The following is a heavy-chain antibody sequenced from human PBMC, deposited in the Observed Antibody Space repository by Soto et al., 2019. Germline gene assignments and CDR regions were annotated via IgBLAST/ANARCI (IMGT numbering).Heavy chain of an antibody. D-gene: IGHD2-15*01. CDR1: GYPFTTYG. V-gene: IGHV1-18*04. Sequence: QVQLVQSGAEVKKPGASVKVSCKASGYPFTTYGISWVRQAPGQGLEWMGWISTCNGNTNYALKLQGRVTMTTDTSTTTAYMQLRSLRYDDTAVYYCARDGYSRPDYWGQGTLVTVSS. CDR3: ARDGYSRPDY. CDR2: ISTCNGNT. J-gene: IGHJ4*02.